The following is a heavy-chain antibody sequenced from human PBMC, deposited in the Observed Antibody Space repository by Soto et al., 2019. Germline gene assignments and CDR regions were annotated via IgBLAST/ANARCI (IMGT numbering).Heavy chain of an antibody. CDR1: GFTFSNYA. D-gene: IGHD3-22*01. CDR2: ITGSGDYT. Sequence: LRLSCAASGFTFSNYAMSWVRQAPGKGLEWVSSITGSGDYTYYADSVKGRFTISRDNSKNTLYLQMNSLRAEDTAVYYCAKARYYDSTGYLYYFDYWGQGTLVTVSS. J-gene: IGHJ4*02. CDR3: AKARYYDSTGYLYYFDY. V-gene: IGHV3-23*01.